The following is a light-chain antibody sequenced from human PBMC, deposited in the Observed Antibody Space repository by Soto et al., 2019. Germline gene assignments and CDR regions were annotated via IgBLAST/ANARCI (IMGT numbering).Light chain of an antibody. CDR1: QSISSW. CDR3: QQYNSYST. V-gene: IGKV1-5*01. CDR2: DAS. J-gene: IGKJ3*01. Sequence: DIQMTQSPSTLSASVGDRVTITCRASQSISSWLAWYQQKPGKAPKLLIYDASSLESGVPSRFSGSGSGTEVTLTISSLQPDDFATYYCQQYNSYSTFGPGTNVDIK.